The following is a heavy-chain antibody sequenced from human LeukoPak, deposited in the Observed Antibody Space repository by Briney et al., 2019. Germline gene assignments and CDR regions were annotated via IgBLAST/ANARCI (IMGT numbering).Heavy chain of an antibody. CDR1: GFTFSRYA. D-gene: IGHD2-8*01. J-gene: IGHJ4*02. Sequence: GGSLRLSCAASGFTFSRYAMSWARQAPGKELEWVSGISGSGDTTYYADPVKGRFTISRDNSKNTLYLQMNSLRAEDTAVYYCAKDFGDCSNGVCYGKPFDYWGQGTLVTASS. V-gene: IGHV3-23*01. CDR3: AKDFGDCSNGVCYGKPFDY. CDR2: ISGSGDTT.